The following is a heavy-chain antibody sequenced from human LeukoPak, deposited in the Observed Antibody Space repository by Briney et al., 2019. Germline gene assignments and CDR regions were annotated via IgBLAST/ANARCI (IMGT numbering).Heavy chain of an antibody. CDR3: ARGMITFGGVIEYYFDY. V-gene: IGHV1-3*01. CDR2: INAGNGNT. CDR1: GYTFTSYG. Sequence: ASVKVSCKASGYTFTSYGISWVRQAPGQRLEWMGWINAGNGNTKYSQKFQGRVTITRDTSASTAYMELSSLRSEDTAVYYCARGMITFGGVIEYYFDYWGQGTLVTVSS. J-gene: IGHJ4*02. D-gene: IGHD3-16*02.